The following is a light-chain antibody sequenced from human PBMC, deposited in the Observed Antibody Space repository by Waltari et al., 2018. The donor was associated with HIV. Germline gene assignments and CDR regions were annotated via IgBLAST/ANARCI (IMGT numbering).Light chain of an antibody. J-gene: IGLJ3*02. CDR3: CSYAGSGTWV. CDR2: EVT. V-gene: IGLV2-23*02. CDR1: NNDVGYYNL. Sequence: QSALTQPASVSGSPGQSITISCTGSNNDVGYYNLVSWYQQPPGKAPKHMISEVTNRPSGDSHRFSGTKSGNMASLTISGLQSEDEADYYCCSYAGSGTWVFGGGTKVTVL.